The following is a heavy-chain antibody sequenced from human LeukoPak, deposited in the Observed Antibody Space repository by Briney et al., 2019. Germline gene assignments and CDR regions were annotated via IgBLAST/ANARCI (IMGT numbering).Heavy chain of an antibody. CDR2: FDPEDGET. CDR1: GYTLTELS. V-gene: IGHV1-24*01. D-gene: IGHD1-26*01. Sequence: ASVKVSCKVSGYTLTELSMHWVRQAPGKWLEWMGGFDPEDGETIYAQKFQGRVTMTEDTSTDTAYMELSSLRSEDTAVYYCAGVGATYDAFDIWGQGTMVTVSS. J-gene: IGHJ3*02. CDR3: AGVGATYDAFDI.